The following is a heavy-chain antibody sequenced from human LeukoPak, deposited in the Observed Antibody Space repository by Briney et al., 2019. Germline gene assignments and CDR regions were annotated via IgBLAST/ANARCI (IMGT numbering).Heavy chain of an antibody. V-gene: IGHV4-30-4*01. CDR2: IYYSGST. CDR1: GGSISSGDYY. Sequence: SETLSLTCTVSGGSISSGDYYWSWIRQPPGKGLEWIGYIYYSGSTYYNPSLKSRVTISVDTSKNQFSLKLSSVTAADTAVYYCARGMPEGASYDAFDIWGQGTMVTVSS. CDR3: ARGMPEGASYDAFDI. D-gene: IGHD2-2*01. J-gene: IGHJ3*02.